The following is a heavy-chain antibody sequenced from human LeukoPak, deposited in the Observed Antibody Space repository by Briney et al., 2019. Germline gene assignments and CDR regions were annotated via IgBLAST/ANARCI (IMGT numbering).Heavy chain of an antibody. Sequence: ASVKVSCKASGYTFTGYYMHWVRPAPGQGLEWMGWINPNSGGTKYSQKFQGRVTMTRDTSISTAYMELSRLRSDDTAVYYCARGPRIAVAGTDDWFDPWGQGTLVTVSS. CDR3: ARGPRIAVAGTDDWFDP. CDR2: INPNSGGT. V-gene: IGHV1-2*02. CDR1: GYTFTGYY. J-gene: IGHJ5*02. D-gene: IGHD6-19*01.